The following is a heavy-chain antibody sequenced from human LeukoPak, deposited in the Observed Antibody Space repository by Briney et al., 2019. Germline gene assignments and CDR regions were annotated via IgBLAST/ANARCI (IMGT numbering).Heavy chain of an antibody. CDR2: INHSGST. CDR1: GGSFSGYY. D-gene: IGHD3-10*01. V-gene: IGHV4-34*01. J-gene: IGHJ5*02. Sequence: SGTLSLTCAVYGGSFSGYYWSWVRQPPGKGREGIGEINHSGSTNYKPSLTSLVTISVDTSKNQFSLKLSSVTAADTAVYYSARVPNKFGEFIDDPWGQGTLVTVSS. CDR3: ARVPNKFGEFIDDP.